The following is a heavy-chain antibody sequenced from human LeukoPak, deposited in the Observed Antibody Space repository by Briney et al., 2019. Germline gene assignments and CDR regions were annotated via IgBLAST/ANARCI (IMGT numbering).Heavy chain of an antibody. CDR3: ARIAPRDYYGSGTYLDY. CDR1: GFSLSTSGMS. Sequence: GSGPTLVNPTQTLTLTCTFSGFSLSTSGMSVSWIRQPPGKALEWLARIDWDDDKYYSTSLKTRLTISKDTSKNQVVLTMTNMDPVDTATYYCARIAPRDYYGSGTYLDYWGQGTLVTVSS. CDR2: IDWDDDK. V-gene: IGHV2-70*11. D-gene: IGHD3-10*01. J-gene: IGHJ4*02.